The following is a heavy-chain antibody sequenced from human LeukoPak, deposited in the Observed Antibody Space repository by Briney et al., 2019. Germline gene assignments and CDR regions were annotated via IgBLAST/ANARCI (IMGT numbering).Heavy chain of an antibody. CDR1: GFTFSDYY. Sequence: GGSLRLSCAASGFTFSDYYMSWIRQAPGKGLEWVSYISSSGSTIYYADSVKGRFTISRDNSKNTLYLQMNSLRAEDTAVYYCARGVRYGDYYDYWGQGTLVTVSS. V-gene: IGHV3-11*04. CDR2: ISSSGSTI. D-gene: IGHD4-17*01. J-gene: IGHJ4*02. CDR3: ARGVRYGDYYDY.